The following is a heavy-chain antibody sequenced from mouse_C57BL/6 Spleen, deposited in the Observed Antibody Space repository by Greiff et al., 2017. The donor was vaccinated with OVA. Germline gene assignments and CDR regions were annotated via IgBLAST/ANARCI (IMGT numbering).Heavy chain of an antibody. Sequence: EVKLEESGGGLVQPGGSMKLSCVASGFTFSNYWMHWVRQSPEKGLEWVAQIRLKSDNYATHYAESVKGRFTISRDDSKSSVYLQMNNLRAEDTGIYYCTGGGTGYFDYWGQGTTLTVSS. CDR2: IRLKSDNYAT. CDR1: GFTFSNYW. D-gene: IGHD3-3*01. J-gene: IGHJ2*01. CDR3: TGGGTGYFDY. V-gene: IGHV6-3*01.